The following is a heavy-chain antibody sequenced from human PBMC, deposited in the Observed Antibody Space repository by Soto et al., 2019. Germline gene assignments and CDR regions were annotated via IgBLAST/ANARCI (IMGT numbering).Heavy chain of an antibody. Sequence: VQLVQSGAEVKKPGASVKVSCKASGYTFTSYAMHWVRQAPGQRLEWMGWINAGNGNTKYSQKFQGRVTITRDTSASTAYMELSSLRSEDTAVYYCASEKIGAAIGVDYFDYWGQGTLVTVSS. V-gene: IGHV1-3*01. CDR3: ASEKIGAAIGVDYFDY. CDR2: INAGNGNT. CDR1: GYTFTSYA. D-gene: IGHD2-2*01. J-gene: IGHJ4*02.